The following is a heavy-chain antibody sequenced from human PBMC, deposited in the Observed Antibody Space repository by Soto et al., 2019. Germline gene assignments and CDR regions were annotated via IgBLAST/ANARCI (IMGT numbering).Heavy chain of an antibody. CDR2: ISGSGGST. CDR1: GFTFSSYA. Sequence: GSLRLSCAASGFTFSSYAMSWVRQAPGKGLEWVSAISGSGGSTYYADSVKGRFTISRDNSKNTLYLQMNSLRAEDTAVYYCAKVRDYVWGSYRPNNWFDPWGQGTLVTVSS. V-gene: IGHV3-23*01. CDR3: AKVRDYVWGSYRPNNWFDP. D-gene: IGHD3-16*02. J-gene: IGHJ5*02.